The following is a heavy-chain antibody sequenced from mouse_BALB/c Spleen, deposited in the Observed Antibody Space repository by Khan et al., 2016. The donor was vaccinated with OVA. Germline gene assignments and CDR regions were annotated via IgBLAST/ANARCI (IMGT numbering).Heavy chain of an antibody. CDR2: IYWDDDK. CDR1: GFSLSSSGMG. D-gene: IGHD2-3*01. V-gene: IGHV8-12*01. J-gene: IGHJ4*01. CDR3: ARSRWLHSYVMDY. Sequence: QFTLKESGPGILQPSQTLSLTCSFSGFSLSSSGMGVSWIRQPSGKGLEWLAHIYWDDDKRYNPSLKSRLTVSKDTSRHQVFLNITNVDTAETATYYCARSRWLHSYVMDYWGQGTSVIVSS.